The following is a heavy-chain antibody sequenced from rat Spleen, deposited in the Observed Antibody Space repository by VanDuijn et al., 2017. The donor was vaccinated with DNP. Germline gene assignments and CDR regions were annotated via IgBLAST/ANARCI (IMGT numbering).Heavy chain of an antibody. CDR3: ATHNNYFDY. Sequence: EVQLVESGGGLVQPGRSLKLSCAASGFTFSDYNMAWVRQAPKKGLEWVATIIYDGSGAYYGDSVKGRFTISRDNAKSTLYLQMDSLRSEDTATYYCATHNNYFDYWGQGVMVTVSS. J-gene: IGHJ2*01. CDR1: GFTFSDYN. V-gene: IGHV5S10*01. CDR2: IIYDGSGA. D-gene: IGHD1-10*01.